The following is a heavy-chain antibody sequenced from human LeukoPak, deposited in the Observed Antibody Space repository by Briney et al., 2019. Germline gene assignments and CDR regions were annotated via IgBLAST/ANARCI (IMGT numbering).Heavy chain of an antibody. V-gene: IGHV3-7*01. Sequence: GGSLRLSCAASGFTFSGHWMSWVRQAPGKGLEWVANINQGGSDKYYVDSVKGRFTISRDNANNLLYLQMNSLGGEDTAVYYCTRDRSRAEDDWGQGTLVTVSS. J-gene: IGHJ4*02. CDR2: INQGGSDK. CDR3: TRDRSRAEDD. D-gene: IGHD1-14*01. CDR1: GFTFSGHW.